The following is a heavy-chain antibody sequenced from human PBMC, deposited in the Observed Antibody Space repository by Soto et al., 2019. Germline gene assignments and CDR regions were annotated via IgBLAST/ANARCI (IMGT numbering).Heavy chain of an antibody. J-gene: IGHJ3*02. CDR2: INWNGGST. CDR1: GFTFDDYG. Sequence: EVQLVESGGGVVRPGGSLRLSCAASGFTFDDYGMSWVRQTPGKGLEWVSGINWNGGSTGYADSVKGRFTISRDNAKNSLYLQMNSLRAEDTALYHCARWYYDILTGPVAFDIWGQGTMVTVSS. CDR3: ARWYYDILTGPVAFDI. V-gene: IGHV3-20*01. D-gene: IGHD3-9*01.